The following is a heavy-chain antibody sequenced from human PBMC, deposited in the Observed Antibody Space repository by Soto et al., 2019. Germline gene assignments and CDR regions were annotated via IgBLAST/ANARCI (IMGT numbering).Heavy chain of an antibody. Sequence: SETLSLTCAVYGGSFSGYYWSWIRQPPGKGLEWIGEINHSGSTNYNPSLKSRVTISVDTSKNQFSLKLTSVTAADPAVYYCARMSIAVISFDYWGQGTLVTVSS. J-gene: IGHJ4*02. D-gene: IGHD6-19*01. CDR2: INHSGST. CDR3: ARMSIAVISFDY. CDR1: GGSFSGYY. V-gene: IGHV4-34*01.